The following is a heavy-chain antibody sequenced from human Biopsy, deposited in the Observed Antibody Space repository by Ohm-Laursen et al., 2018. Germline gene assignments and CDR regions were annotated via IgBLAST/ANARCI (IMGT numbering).Heavy chain of an antibody. D-gene: IGHD6-19*01. V-gene: IGHV1-46*01. J-gene: IGHJ4*02. CDR3: ARNTGWYGDLYYFDY. Sequence: ASVKVSCKASGYSFTSYYMHWVRQAPGQGLEWLGMINPSGSTTSYPQIFQGRVAMARDTSESTVYMELSSLRSADTAVYFCARNTGWYGDLYYFDYWGQGTLVTVSS. CDR1: GYSFTSYY. CDR2: INPSGSTT.